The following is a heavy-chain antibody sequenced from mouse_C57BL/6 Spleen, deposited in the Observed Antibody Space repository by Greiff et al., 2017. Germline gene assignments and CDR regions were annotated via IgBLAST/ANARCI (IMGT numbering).Heavy chain of an antibody. D-gene: IGHD1-1*02. V-gene: IGHV1-26*01. CDR2: INTKNGGT. J-gene: IGHJ4*01. CDR1: GYTFTDYY. CDR3: ARSGGLYAIDY. Sequence: EVKLIQSGPELVKPGASVKISCKASGYTFTDYYINWVKQSHGKSLEWIGDINTKNGGTCYNQKFKGKATLTVDKSSSTAYMELRSLTSEDSAVYYCARSGGLYAIDYWGQGTSVTVSS.